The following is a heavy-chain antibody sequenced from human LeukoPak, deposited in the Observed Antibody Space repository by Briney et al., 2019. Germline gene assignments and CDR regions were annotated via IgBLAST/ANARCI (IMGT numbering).Heavy chain of an antibody. CDR1: GFTFSSYG. CDR3: AKDLGPYYDILTGYYYDY. Sequence: PGRSLRLSCAASGFTFSSYGMHWVRQAPGKGLEWVAVISYDGSNKYYADSVKGRFTISRDNSKNTLYLQMNSLRAEDTAVYYCAKDLGPYYDILTGYYYDYWGQGTLVTVSS. D-gene: IGHD3-9*01. CDR2: ISYDGSNK. V-gene: IGHV3-30*18. J-gene: IGHJ4*02.